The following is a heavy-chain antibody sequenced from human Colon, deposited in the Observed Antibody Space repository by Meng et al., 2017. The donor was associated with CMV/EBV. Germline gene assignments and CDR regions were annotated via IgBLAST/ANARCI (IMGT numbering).Heavy chain of an antibody. CDR3: ARAGGSYRSATYPPPANWFDP. Sequence: SETLSLTCTLSGGSLSSFYWSWIRQSPGTGLEWIGHFYHSGIINYNPSLKSRVTISIDTSKNLFSLKLTSVTAADTAVYYCARAGGSYRSATYPPPANWFDPWGQGALVTVSS. CDR1: GGSLSSFY. CDR2: FYHSGII. V-gene: IGHV4-59*12. J-gene: IGHJ5*02. D-gene: IGHD6-19*01.